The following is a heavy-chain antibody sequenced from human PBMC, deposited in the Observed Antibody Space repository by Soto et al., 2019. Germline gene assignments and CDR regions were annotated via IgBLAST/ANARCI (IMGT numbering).Heavy chain of an antibody. J-gene: IGHJ6*02. Sequence: ASVKVSCKASGYTFTGYYMHWVRQSPGQGLEWMGWINPNSGGTNYAQKFQGWVTMTRDTSISTAYMELSRLRSDDTAVYHCARDIFGGYHYGMDVWGQGTTVTVSS. CDR2: INPNSGGT. D-gene: IGHD3-3*01. CDR3: ARDIFGGYHYGMDV. V-gene: IGHV1-2*04. CDR1: GYTFTGYY.